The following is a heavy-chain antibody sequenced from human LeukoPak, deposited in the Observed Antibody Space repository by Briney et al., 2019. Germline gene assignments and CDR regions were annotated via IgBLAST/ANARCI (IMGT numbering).Heavy chain of an antibody. V-gene: IGHV3-9*01. CDR2: ISWNSGSI. CDR1: GFTFDDYA. D-gene: IGHD2/OR15-2a*01. CDR3: AAGLSV. Sequence: GGSLRLSCAASGFTFDDYAMHWVRHAPGKGLEWVSGISWNSGSIGYADSVKGRFTISRDNAKNSLYLQMNSLRAEDTALYYCAAGLSVWGQGTLVTVSS. J-gene: IGHJ4*02.